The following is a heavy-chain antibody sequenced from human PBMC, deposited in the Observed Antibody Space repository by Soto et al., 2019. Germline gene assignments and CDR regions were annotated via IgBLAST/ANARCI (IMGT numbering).Heavy chain of an antibody. J-gene: IGHJ6*01. D-gene: IGHD3-16*02. CDR1: GGSISSCY. V-gene: IGHV4-59*01. CDR2: IYYSGST. CDR3: ARDHDYVFGSYRYYHSCMDF. Sequence: PSETLSLACTVSGGSISSCYWTWIRQPPGKGLEWIGYIYYSGSTKYNPSLKSRVTISVDTSKNQFSLKLSSVTAADTAVYYCARDHDYVFGSYRYYHSCMDFPGQGTTGTVS.